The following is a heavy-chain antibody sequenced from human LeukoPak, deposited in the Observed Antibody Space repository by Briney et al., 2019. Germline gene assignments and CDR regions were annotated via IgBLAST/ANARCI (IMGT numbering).Heavy chain of an antibody. V-gene: IGHV4-34*01. CDR3: ARGVYGTSAFDF. J-gene: IGHJ4*02. D-gene: IGHD1-14*01. Sequence: SETLSLTCSVNGGSFSGMYWSWIRQSPGKGLQWIGEINHTGFAKYAPSLKSRVTLSVDTPKTQFSLRMNSVTAADTAVYYCARGVYGTSAFDFWGQGTLVTVSS. CDR1: GGSFSGMY. CDR2: INHTGFA.